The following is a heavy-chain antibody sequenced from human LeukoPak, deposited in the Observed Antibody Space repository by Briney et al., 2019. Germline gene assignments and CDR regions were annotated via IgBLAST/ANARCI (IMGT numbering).Heavy chain of an antibody. CDR1: GGSISSYY. CDR3: ARGLYSNVYYNYYMDV. J-gene: IGHJ6*03. V-gene: IGHV4-4*07. Sequence: PSETLSLTCTVSGGSISSYYWSWIRQPAGKGLEWIGRIYTSGSTNYNPSLKSRVTMSVDTSKNQFSLRLTSVTAADTAVYYCARGLYSNVYYNYYMDVWGKGTTVTISS. D-gene: IGHD1-26*01. CDR2: IYTSGST.